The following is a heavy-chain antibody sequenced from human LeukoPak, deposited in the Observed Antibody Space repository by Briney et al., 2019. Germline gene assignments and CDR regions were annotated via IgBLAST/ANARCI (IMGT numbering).Heavy chain of an antibody. V-gene: IGHV3-33*01. CDR1: GFTFSSYG. CDR3: ARDSGGRDV. CDR2: IWYDGSNK. J-gene: IGHJ6*02. Sequence: GGSLRLSCAASGFTFSSYGMHWVRQAPGKGLEWVAVIWYDGSNKYYADSVKGRFTISRDNSKNTLHLQLNILRAEDTAVYYCARDSGGRDVWGQGTTVTVSS. D-gene: IGHD7-27*01.